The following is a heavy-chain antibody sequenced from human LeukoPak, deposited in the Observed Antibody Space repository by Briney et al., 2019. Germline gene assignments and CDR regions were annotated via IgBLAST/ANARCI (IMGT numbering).Heavy chain of an antibody. CDR1: GFTFSNYA. V-gene: IGHV3-23*01. CDR3: SKWGDYDVLTGYYDSDF. Sequence: PGGSLRLSCAASGFTFSNYAMSWVRQAPGKGLEWVSAIFGSGGSTYYADSVKGRFGISRDNSKNTLFLQMNSLRVEDTALYYCSKWGDYDVLTGYYDSDFWGQGTLVTVSS. J-gene: IGHJ4*02. D-gene: IGHD3-9*01. CDR2: IFGSGGST.